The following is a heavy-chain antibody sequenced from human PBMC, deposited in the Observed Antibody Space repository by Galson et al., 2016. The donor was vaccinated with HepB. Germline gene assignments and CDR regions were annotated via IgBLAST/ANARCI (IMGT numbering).Heavy chain of an antibody. D-gene: IGHD1-26*01. CDR2: INDDGSRT. V-gene: IGHV3-74*01. CDR1: GFTFSRPC. J-gene: IGHJ4*02. Sequence: LRLSCAASGFTFSRPCMHWVRQAPGKGLVWVSRINDDGSRTTYADSVKGRFTISRDNAKNTLYLQMNSLRAEDTAVYYCASASGSNVHFDSWGQGTLVTVSS. CDR3: ASASGSNVHFDS.